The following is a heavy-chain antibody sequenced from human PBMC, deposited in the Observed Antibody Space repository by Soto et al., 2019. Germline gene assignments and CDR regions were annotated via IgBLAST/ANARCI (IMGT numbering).Heavy chain of an antibody. D-gene: IGHD4-17*01. CDR2: IYYSGST. Sequence: SLTCTVSGGSISSYYWSWIRQPPGKGLEWIGYIYYSGSTNYNPSLKSRVTISVDTSKNQFSLKLSSVTAADTAVYYCARANGDYTYNWFDYWGQGTLVTVSS. CDR3: ARANGDYTYNWFDY. CDR1: GGSISSYY. V-gene: IGHV4-59*01. J-gene: IGHJ5*01.